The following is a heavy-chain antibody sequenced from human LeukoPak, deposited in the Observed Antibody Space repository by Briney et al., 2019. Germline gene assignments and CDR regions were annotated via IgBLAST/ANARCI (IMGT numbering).Heavy chain of an antibody. CDR1: GFTFSSYW. CDR3: ARATTVVNGPGGDY. CDR2: LNSDGSRT. V-gene: IGHV3-74*01. D-gene: IGHD4-23*01. J-gene: IGHJ4*02. Sequence: GGSLRLSCAASGFTFSSYWMHWVRHAPGKGLVWVSRLNSDGSRTNYADSVKGRFTISRDNAKNTLYLQMNSLRAEDTAVYYCARATTVVNGPGGDYWGQGTLVTVSS.